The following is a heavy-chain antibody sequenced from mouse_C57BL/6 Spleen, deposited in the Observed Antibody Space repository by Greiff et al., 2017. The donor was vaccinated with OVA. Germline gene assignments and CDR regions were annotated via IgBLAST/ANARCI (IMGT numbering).Heavy chain of an antibody. J-gene: IGHJ3*01. V-gene: IGHV10-1*01. Sequence: EVKLVESGGGLVQPKGSLKLSCAASGFSFNTYAMNWVRQAPGKGLEWVARIRSKSNNYATYYADSVKDRFTISRDDSESMLYLQMNNLKTEDTAMYYCVRSYGYDEPFAYWGQGTLVTVSA. CDR2: IRSKSNNYAT. D-gene: IGHD2-2*01. CDR1: GFSFNTYA. CDR3: VRSYGYDEPFAY.